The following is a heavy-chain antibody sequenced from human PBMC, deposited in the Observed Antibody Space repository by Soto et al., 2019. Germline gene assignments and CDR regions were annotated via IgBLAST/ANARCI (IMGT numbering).Heavy chain of an antibody. D-gene: IGHD2-8*01. J-gene: IGHJ4*02. CDR2: ISSSGTTT. Sequence: QVQLVESGGGLVKPGGSLRLSCAASGFTFSDFYMSWIRQAPGKGLGWISYISSSGTTTYYTDSVKGRFTISRDNAKNSLYLQMNTLRDEDTAVYYCARIWGGGGYALIYWGQGTLVTVSS. CDR1: GFTFSDFY. CDR3: ARIWGGGGYALIY. V-gene: IGHV3-11*01.